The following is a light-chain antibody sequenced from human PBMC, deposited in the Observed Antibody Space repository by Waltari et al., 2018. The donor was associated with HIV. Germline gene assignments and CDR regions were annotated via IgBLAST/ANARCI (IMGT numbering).Light chain of an antibody. CDR2: EDS. CDR3: SSADANGLI. CDR1: ASPKTY. J-gene: IGLJ2*01. Sequence: SYDLTQPPSVSVYPGQPARIPFSGDASPKTYVYWYHQKSGEAPLLVIYEDSKRTSGIPDRVSGFSSGTMATLTISGAHVGDEADYYCSSADANGLIFGGGTKLTVL. V-gene: IGLV3-10*01.